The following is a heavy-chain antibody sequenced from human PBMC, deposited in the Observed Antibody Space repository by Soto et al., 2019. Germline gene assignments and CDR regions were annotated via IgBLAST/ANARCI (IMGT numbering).Heavy chain of an antibody. Sequence: EVQLLESGGGVVQPGGSQRLSCAASGLTFSTYAMSWVRQAPGKGLEWVSTINGSGGSIYYADSVKGRFTISRDNSKNTLYLQMNSLRAEDTAVYYCTTQDSWGQGTLVTVSS. V-gene: IGHV3-23*01. CDR2: INGSGGSI. J-gene: IGHJ4*02. CDR1: GLTFSTYA. CDR3: TTQDS.